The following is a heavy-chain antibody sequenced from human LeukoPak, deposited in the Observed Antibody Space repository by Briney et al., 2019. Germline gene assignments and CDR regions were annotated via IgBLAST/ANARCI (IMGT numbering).Heavy chain of an antibody. J-gene: IGHJ4*02. D-gene: IGHD3-10*01. CDR3: ARDPRGGTLDY. CDR2: IHSDGRST. CDR1: GVSFSNVW. V-gene: IGHV3-74*01. Sequence: PGGSLRLSCEASGVSFSNVWMSWVRQAPGKGLVWVSRIHSDGRSTDYADSVKGRFTISRDNAKNTLNLQMNSLRAEDTAVYYCARDPRGGTLDYWGQGALVTVSS.